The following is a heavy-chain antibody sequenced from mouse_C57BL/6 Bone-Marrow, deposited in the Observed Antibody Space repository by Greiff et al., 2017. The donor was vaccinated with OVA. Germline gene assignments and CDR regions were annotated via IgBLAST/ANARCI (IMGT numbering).Heavy chain of an antibody. J-gene: IGHJ2*01. Sequence: EVMLVESGGGLVKPGGSLKLSCAASGFTFSSYAMSWVRQTPEKRLAWVATISDGGSYTYYPDNVKGRFTISRDNAKNNLYLQMSHLKSEDTAMYYCASDPFDGYPYWGQGTTLTVSS. CDR2: ISDGGSYT. D-gene: IGHD2-3*01. V-gene: IGHV5-4*03. CDR1: GFTFSSYA. CDR3: ASDPFDGYPY.